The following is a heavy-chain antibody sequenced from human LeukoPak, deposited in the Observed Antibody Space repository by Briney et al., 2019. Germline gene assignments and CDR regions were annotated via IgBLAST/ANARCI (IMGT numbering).Heavy chain of an antibody. CDR2: IKSKTDGGTT. CDR1: GFTFSSYN. CDR3: TTGYCSGGSCYSVP. V-gene: IGHV3-15*01. J-gene: IGHJ5*02. D-gene: IGHD2-15*01. Sequence: GGSLRLSCAASGFTFSSYNMNWVRQAPGKGLEWVGRIKSKTDGGTTDYAAPVKGRFTISRDDSKNTLYLQMNSLKTEDTAVYYCTTGYCSGGSCYSVPWGQGTLVTVSS.